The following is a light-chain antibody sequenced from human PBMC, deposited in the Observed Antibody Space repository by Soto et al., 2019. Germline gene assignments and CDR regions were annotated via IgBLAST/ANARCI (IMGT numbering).Light chain of an antibody. CDR2: GAS. CDR3: QQYVSSLSIT. J-gene: IGKJ5*01. CDR1: RSVSSSF. Sequence: EIVLTQSPGTLSLSPGERATLSCRASRSVSSSFLAWYQQKPGQAPRLLIYGASSRATGIPDRFSGSGSGTDLTLTISRLEPEDFAVYYCQQYVSSLSITFGQGTRLEIK. V-gene: IGKV3-20*01.